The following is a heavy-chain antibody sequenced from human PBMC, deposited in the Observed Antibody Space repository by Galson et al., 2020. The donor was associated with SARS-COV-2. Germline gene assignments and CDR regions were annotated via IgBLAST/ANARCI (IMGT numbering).Heavy chain of an antibody. V-gene: IGHV2-70*11. CDR3: ARMATGTTNYYYMDV. J-gene: IGHJ6*03. CDR1: GFSLSTSGMC. CDR2: MDWDDDE. Sequence: SGPTLVKPTQTLTLTCTFSGFSLSTSGMCVSWIRQPPGKALEWLARMDWDDDEYYSTSLKTRPTISKDTSKNQVVLTMTNMDPVDTATYYCARMATGTTNYYYMDVWGKGTTVTVS. D-gene: IGHD1-26*01.